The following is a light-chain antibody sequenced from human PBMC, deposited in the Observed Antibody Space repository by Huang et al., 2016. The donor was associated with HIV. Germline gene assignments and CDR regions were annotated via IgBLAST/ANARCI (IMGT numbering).Light chain of an antibody. CDR2: AAS. CDR1: QTINTY. Sequence: DIQMTQSPSSLSASVGDRVTITCRASQTINTYLNWYQQKPGKAPKILIYAASSLHSWVPSRFSGSGSGTDFTLTISGLQREDFATYFCQQTYSTPRTFGQGTRVEIK. CDR3: QQTYSTPRT. J-gene: IGKJ1*01. V-gene: IGKV1-39*01.